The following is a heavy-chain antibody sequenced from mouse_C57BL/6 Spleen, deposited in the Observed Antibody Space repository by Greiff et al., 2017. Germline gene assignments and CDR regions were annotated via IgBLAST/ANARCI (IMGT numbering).Heavy chain of an antibody. CDR2: IDTSDSYT. D-gene: IGHD1-1*01. Sequence: QVKLQQPGADLVMPGASVKLSCTASGYTFTSSWMHWVMQRPAQGLEWIAEIDTSDSYTNYNQKFKGNSTLTVDKSAITADMQISSLTSEDSAVYYCASGSGYLYDDVWGTGTTVTVSS. CDR3: ASGSGYLYDDV. CDR1: GYTFTSSW. J-gene: IGHJ1*03. V-gene: IGHV1-69*01.